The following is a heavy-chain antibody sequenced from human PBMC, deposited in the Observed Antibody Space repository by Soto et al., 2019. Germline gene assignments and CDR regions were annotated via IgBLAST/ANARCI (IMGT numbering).Heavy chain of an antibody. J-gene: IGHJ6*03. CDR2: ISGSGGST. Sequence: GGSLRLSCAASGFTFSSYAMSWVRQAPGKGLEWVSAISGSGGSTYYADSVKGRFTISRDNSKNTLYLQMNSLRAEDTAVYYCAKGDRPMVRGVSFHYYYYYYMDVWGKGTTVTVSS. CDR1: GFTFSSYA. D-gene: IGHD3-10*01. V-gene: IGHV3-23*01. CDR3: AKGDRPMVRGVSFHYYYYYYMDV.